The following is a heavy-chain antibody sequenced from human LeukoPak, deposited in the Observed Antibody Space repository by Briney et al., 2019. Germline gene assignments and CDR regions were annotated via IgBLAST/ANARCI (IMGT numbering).Heavy chain of an antibody. CDR1: GFTFSSYA. J-gene: IGHJ5*02. V-gene: IGHV3-23*01. CDR3: AKAPYSRVLRNWFDP. Sequence: GGSLRLSCAASGFTFSSYAMSWVRQAPGKGLEWVSAISGSGGSTYYADSVKGRFTISRDNSKDTLYLQMNSLRAEDTAVYYCAKAPYSRVLRNWFDPWGQGTLVTVSS. CDR2: ISGSGGST. D-gene: IGHD6-13*01.